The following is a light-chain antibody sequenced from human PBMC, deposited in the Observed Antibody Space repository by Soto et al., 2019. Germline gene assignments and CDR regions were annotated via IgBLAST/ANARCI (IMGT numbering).Light chain of an antibody. J-gene: IGLJ1*01. CDR1: SSNIGNNY. CDR3: GTWDSSMSAYD. V-gene: IGLV1-51*01. CDR2: DNN. Sequence: QSVLTQSPSVSAAPGQKVTISCSGSSSNIGNNYVSWYQQLPGTAPKLLIYDNNKRPSGIPDRFSGSKSGTSATLGITGLQTGDEADYYCGTWDSSMSAYDFGTGTKVTV.